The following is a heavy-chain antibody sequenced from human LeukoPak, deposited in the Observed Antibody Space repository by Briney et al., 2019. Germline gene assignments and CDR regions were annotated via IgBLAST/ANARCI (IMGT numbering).Heavy chain of an antibody. CDR1: GFTFNTYD. V-gene: IGHV3-13*04. Sequence: GGSLRLSCAASGFTFNTYDIHWVRQATGKGLEWVSAIRTAGDTYYSGAVKGRFTISREDAKTSLYLQMNSLRVGDTAVYYCTRKRGGAFDIWGQGTMVTVSS. J-gene: IGHJ3*02. CDR3: TRKRGGAFDI. CDR2: IRTAGDT.